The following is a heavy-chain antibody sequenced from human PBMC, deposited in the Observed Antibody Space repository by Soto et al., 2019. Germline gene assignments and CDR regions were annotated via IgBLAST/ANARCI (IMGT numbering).Heavy chain of an antibody. CDR1: GGSISTYY. V-gene: IGHV4-59*08. J-gene: IGHJ4*02. D-gene: IGHD6-19*01. Sequence: QVQLQESGPGLVKPSETLSLTCTVSGGSISTYYCSWIRQPPGKGLEWIGYIHNSGSTNYNPSLKIRVTISVDTSKNQFSLKLTSMTAADTAVYYCARRGGAVAGMFDYWGQGTLVTVSS. CDR3: ARRGGAVAGMFDY. CDR2: IHNSGST.